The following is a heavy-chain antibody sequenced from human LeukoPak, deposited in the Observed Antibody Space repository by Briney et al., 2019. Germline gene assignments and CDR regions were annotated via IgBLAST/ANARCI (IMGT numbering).Heavy chain of an antibody. V-gene: IGHV4-39*01. CDR3: ARHVRRGWYFLYMDA. Sequence: SETLSLTCTVSGGSISSSSYYWGWIRQPPGKGLEWIGSIYYSGSTYYNPSLKSRVTISVDTSKNQFSLKLSSVTAADTAVYYCARHVRRGWYFLYMDAWGKGTTVTVSS. CDR1: GGSISSSSYY. D-gene: IGHD6-19*01. CDR2: IYYSGST. J-gene: IGHJ6*03.